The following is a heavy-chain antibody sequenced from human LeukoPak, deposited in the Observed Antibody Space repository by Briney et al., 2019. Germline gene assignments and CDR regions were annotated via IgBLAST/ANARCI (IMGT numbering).Heavy chain of an antibody. CDR1: GFTFRSYW. CDR3: AKGDYGSGSYYNADFDY. Sequence: GGSLRLSCAASGFTFRSYWMHWVRQAPGKGLVWVSRINTDGSSIIYADSVKGRFTISRDNAKNTLYLQMNSLRAEDTAVYYCAKGDYGSGSYYNADFDYWGQGTLVTVSS. D-gene: IGHD3-10*01. CDR2: INTDGSSI. J-gene: IGHJ4*02. V-gene: IGHV3-74*01.